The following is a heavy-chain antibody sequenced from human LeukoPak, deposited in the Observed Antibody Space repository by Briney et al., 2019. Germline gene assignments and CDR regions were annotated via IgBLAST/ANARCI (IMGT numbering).Heavy chain of an antibody. V-gene: IGHV4-59*08. CDR2: IYYSGST. J-gene: IGHJ3*02. Sequence: PSETLSPTCTVSGGSISSYYWSWIRQPPGKGLEWIGYIYYSGSTNYNPSLKSRVTISVDTSKNQFSLKLSSVTAADTAVYYCAGKNRYCSGGSCSLDIWGQGTMVTVSS. D-gene: IGHD2-15*01. CDR3: AGKNRYCSGGSCSLDI. CDR1: GGSISSYY.